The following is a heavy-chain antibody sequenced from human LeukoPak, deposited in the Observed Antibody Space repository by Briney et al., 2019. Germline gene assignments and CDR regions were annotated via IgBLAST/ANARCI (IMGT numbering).Heavy chain of an antibody. J-gene: IGHJ4*02. Sequence: SGPMLVNPTQTLTLTCTFSVFSLNTRGVGVGWIRQPPGRALEWLALIYWDDDRRYSPSLKSRLTITKDTSKNQVVLTMTNMDPVDTATYFCAHRKNYYDSSVFDNWGQGTLVTVSS. CDR3: AHRKNYYDSSVFDN. D-gene: IGHD3-22*01. CDR1: VFSLNTRGVG. V-gene: IGHV2-5*02. CDR2: IYWDDDR.